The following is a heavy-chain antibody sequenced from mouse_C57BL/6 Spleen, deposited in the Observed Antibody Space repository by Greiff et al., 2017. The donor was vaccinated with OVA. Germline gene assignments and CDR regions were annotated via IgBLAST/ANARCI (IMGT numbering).Heavy chain of an antibody. CDR3: ALYYYGSSYWYFDV. V-gene: IGHV1-55*01. Sequence: VKLQQPGAELVKPGASVKMSCKASGYTFTSYWITWVKQRPGRGLEWIGDIYPGSGSTNYNEKFKSKATLTVDTSSSTAYMQLSSLTSEDSAVYYCALYYYGSSYWYFDVWGTGTTVTVSS. CDR1: GYTFTSYW. CDR2: IYPGSGST. D-gene: IGHD1-1*01. J-gene: IGHJ1*03.